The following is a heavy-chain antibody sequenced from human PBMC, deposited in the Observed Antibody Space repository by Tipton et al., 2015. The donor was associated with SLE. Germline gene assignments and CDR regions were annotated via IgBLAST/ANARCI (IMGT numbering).Heavy chain of an antibody. CDR2: ISPSGAT. J-gene: IGHJ3*02. V-gene: IGHV4-34*01. Sequence: TLSLTCAVYGGAFSGYNWIWVRQSPGKGLEWIGHISPSGATNYNPSLKSRVTISVDTSKNQFSLKVTSVTAADTAVYYCARDGTASEGCDIWAQGTMVTVSS. D-gene: IGHD2-21*02. CDR1: GGAFSGYN. CDR3: ARDGTASEGCDI.